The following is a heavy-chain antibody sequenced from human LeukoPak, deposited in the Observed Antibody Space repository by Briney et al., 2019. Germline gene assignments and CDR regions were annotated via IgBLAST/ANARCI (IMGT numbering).Heavy chain of an antibody. CDR3: TRWRSGTSD. CDR1: GYTFSDHY. V-gene: IGHV3-72*01. CDR2: TRNKANNYAT. J-gene: IGHJ4*02. Sequence: GGFLRLSCAASGYTFSDHYIDWVRQAPGKGLEWVGHTRNKANNYATEYAASVKGRFTISKDDSRNSVYLQMNSLKTEDTAVYYCTRWRSGTSDWGQGTLVTVSS. D-gene: IGHD4-23*01.